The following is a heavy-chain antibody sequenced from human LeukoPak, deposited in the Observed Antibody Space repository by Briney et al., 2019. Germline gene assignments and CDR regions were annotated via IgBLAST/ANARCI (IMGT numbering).Heavy chain of an antibody. CDR2: ISGSASST. D-gene: IGHD3-16*01. V-gene: IGHV3-23*01. CDR1: GFTFSTYA. J-gene: IGHJ6*02. CDR3: ANPPVMNYYYYGMDV. Sequence: PGGSLRLSCAACGFTFSTYAMSWVRQAPGKGLEWVSGISGSASSTFYADSVKGRFTISRDNSKNTLYLQMNSLRAEDTAVYYCANPPVMNYYYYGMDVWGQGTTVTVSS.